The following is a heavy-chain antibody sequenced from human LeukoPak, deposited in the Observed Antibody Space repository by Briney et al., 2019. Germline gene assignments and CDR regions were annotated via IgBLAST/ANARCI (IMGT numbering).Heavy chain of an antibody. CDR2: VSYSGST. D-gene: IGHD6-19*01. Sequence: SQTLSLTCTVSGGSISSGGYYWSWIRQPPGKGLEWIGYVSYSGSTDYNPSLKSRLTISIDTSETQFSLKLTSVTAADTAVYYCARRLANSSGHRDAFDIWGQGTMVTVSS. J-gene: IGHJ3*02. CDR3: ARRLANSSGHRDAFDI. CDR1: GGSISSGGYY. V-gene: IGHV4-61*08.